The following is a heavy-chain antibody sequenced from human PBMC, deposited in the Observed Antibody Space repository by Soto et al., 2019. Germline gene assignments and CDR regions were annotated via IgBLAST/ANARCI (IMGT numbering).Heavy chain of an antibody. CDR2: INWNGGST. CDR1: GFTFDDYG. V-gene: IGHV3-20*04. D-gene: IGHD3-10*01. J-gene: IGHJ6*02. CDR3: ARFSSMVRGVTTYYYYYGMDV. Sequence: GGSLRLSCAASGFTFDDYGMSWVRQAPGKGLEWVSGINWNGGSTGYADSVKGRFTISRDNAKNSLYLQMNSLRAEDTALYYCARFSSMVRGVTTYYYYYGMDVWGQGTTVTVSS.